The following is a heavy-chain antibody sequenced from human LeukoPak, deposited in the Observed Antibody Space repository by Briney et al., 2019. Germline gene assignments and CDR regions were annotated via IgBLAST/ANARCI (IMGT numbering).Heavy chain of an antibody. V-gene: IGHV3-7*03. Sequence: GGSLRLSCAASGFTFSSYWMSWVRQAPGKGLEWVANIKQDGSEKYYVDSVKGRFTISRDNAKNSLYLQMNSLRAEDTAVYYCARDRQWLAPGTGGEFDYWGQGTLVTVSS. CDR1: GFTFSSYW. CDR3: ARDRQWLAPGTGGEFDY. CDR2: IKQDGSEK. J-gene: IGHJ4*02. D-gene: IGHD6-19*01.